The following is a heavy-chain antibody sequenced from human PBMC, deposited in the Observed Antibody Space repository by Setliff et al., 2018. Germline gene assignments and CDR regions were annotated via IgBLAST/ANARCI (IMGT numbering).Heavy chain of an antibody. CDR2: IKQDGSEK. CDR1: GFTFINYW. V-gene: IGHV3-7*03. CDR3: ARRGDSGGFDS. J-gene: IGHJ4*02. Sequence: GGSLRLSCAASGFTFINYWMSWVRQAPGTGLEWLANIKQDGSEKFYVDSVKGRFTISRDNSKNTLHLQMNSLKDEDTALYYCARRGDSGGFDSWGQGTLVTVSS. D-gene: IGHD3-22*01.